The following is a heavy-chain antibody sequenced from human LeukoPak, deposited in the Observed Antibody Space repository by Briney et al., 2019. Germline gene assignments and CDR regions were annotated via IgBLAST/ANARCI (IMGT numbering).Heavy chain of an antibody. D-gene: IGHD3-22*01. CDR3: ARESNGYFY. J-gene: IGHJ4*02. V-gene: IGHV3-21*01. CDR1: GFTFSTYS. Sequence: PGGSLRLSCAASGFTFSTYSMNWVRQAPGKGPEWVSSISSGSSFIYYADSVKGRFTISRDNAKNSLFLQMNSLRAEDTAVYYCARESNGYFYWGQGTLVTVSS. CDR2: ISSGSSFI.